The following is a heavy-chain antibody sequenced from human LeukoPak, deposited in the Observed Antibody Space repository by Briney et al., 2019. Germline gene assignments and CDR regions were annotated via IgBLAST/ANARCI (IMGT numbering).Heavy chain of an antibody. Sequence: SETLSLTCTVSGGSISSGGYYWSWIRQHPGKGLEWIGYIYYSGSTYYNPSLKSRVTISVDTSKNQFSLKLSSVTAADTAVYYCTRWMARYYFDYWGHGTLVTVSS. CDR3: TRWMARYYFDY. CDR2: IYYSGST. D-gene: IGHD5-24*01. J-gene: IGHJ4*01. V-gene: IGHV4-31*03. CDR1: GGSISSGGYY.